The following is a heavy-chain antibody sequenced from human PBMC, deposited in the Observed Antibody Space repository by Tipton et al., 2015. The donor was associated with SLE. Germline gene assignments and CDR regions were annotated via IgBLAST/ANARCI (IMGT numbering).Heavy chain of an antibody. D-gene: IGHD1-26*01. J-gene: IGHJ4*02. CDR3: ARGLFGGSYDY. V-gene: IGHV4-31*03. Sequence: TLSLTCTVSGDSLSSGNYYWNWIRQYPGKGLEWIGYIYYSGSTYYNPSLKSRLTISVDTSKNQFSLKLNSVTAADTAVYYCARGLFGGSYDYWGQGTLVTVSS. CDR1: GDSLSSGNYY. CDR2: IYYSGST.